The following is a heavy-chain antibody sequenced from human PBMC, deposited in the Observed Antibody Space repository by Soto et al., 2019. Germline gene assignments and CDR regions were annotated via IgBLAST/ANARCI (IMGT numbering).Heavy chain of an antibody. CDR1: GFTFSNYG. Sequence: QVHLVESGGGVVQPEKSLRLSCAASGFTFSNYGMQWVRQAPGKGLEWVAGIWFDGSNEYYADSVKGRFTISRDNSKNILCLQMNSLRAEGTAVYYCVIDYTFGSGTAFGHNWFDPWGQGTLVSVS. V-gene: IGHV3-33*01. CDR2: IWFDGSNE. CDR3: VIDYTFGSGTAFGHNWFDP. J-gene: IGHJ5*02. D-gene: IGHD3-10*01.